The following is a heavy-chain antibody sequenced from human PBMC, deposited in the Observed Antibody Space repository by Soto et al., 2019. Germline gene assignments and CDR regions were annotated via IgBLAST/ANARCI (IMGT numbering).Heavy chain of an antibody. CDR2: INRDGSVE. Sequence: GGSLRLSCAASGFTFSNYWMTWVRQAPGKGLEWVANINRDGSVEYFVDSVKGRFTISRDNAKNSLYLQMNSLRAEGTAVYYCARGSDSHGDLHHYWGQGTLVTVSS. CDR1: GFTFSNYW. V-gene: IGHV3-7*01. D-gene: IGHD2-21*01. J-gene: IGHJ4*02. CDR3: ARGSDSHGDLHHY.